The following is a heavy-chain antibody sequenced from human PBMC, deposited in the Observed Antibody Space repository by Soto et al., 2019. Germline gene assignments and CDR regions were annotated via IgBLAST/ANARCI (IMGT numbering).Heavy chain of an antibody. D-gene: IGHD3-10*01. CDR3: AKTYYYGSGSYPRFDP. J-gene: IGHJ5*02. Sequence: GGSLRLSCAASGFTFSNYAMSWVRQAPGRGLEWVSTITRTAGSTYYADSVKARFTISRDNSKHTVHLQMNILRAEDTAVYYCAKTYYYGSGSYPRFDPWGQGTLVTVSS. CDR1: GFTFSNYA. CDR2: ITRTAGST. V-gene: IGHV3-23*01.